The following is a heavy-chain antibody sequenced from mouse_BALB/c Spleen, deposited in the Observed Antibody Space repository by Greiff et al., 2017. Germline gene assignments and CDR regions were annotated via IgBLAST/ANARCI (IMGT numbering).Heavy chain of an antibody. CDR3: ARGYGDDAMDY. V-gene: IGHV5-4*02. CDR1: GFTFSDYY. J-gene: IGHJ4*01. D-gene: IGHD2-2*01. CDR2: ISDGGSYT. Sequence: EVQVVESGGGLVKPGGSLKLSCAVSGFTFSDYYMYWVRQTPEKRLEWVATISDGGSYTYYPDSVKGRFTISRDNAKNNLYLQMSSLKSEDTAMYDRARGYGDDAMDYWGQGTSVTVSA.